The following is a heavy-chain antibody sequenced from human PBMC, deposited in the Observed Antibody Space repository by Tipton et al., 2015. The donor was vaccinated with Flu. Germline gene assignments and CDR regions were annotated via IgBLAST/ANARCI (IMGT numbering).Heavy chain of an antibody. CDR3: TRALDY. CDR1: GFTFSSYW. J-gene: IGHJ4*02. Sequence: SLRLSCAASGFTFSSYWMNWVRQAPGKGPQWLANIKQDASEKHYVDSVKGRFSISRDNAKKSLYLQMNSLRAEDTAVYYCTRALDYWGQGTQVTVSS. CDR2: IKQDASEK. V-gene: IGHV3-7*01.